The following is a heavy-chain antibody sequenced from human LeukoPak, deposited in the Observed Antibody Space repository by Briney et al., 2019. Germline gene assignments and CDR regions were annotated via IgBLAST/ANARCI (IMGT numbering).Heavy chain of an antibody. CDR3: ATDSGIVVVPAASYYYYGMDV. CDR2: IYSGGST. D-gene: IGHD2-2*01. V-gene: IGHV3-53*01. J-gene: IGHJ6*02. CDR1: GFTVSGNY. Sequence: GGSLRLSCAASGFTVSGNYMSWVRQAPGKGLEWVSVIYSGGSTYYADSVKGRFTISRDNSKNTLYLQMNSLRGEDTAVYYCATDSGIVVVPAASYYYYGMDVWGQGTTVTVSS.